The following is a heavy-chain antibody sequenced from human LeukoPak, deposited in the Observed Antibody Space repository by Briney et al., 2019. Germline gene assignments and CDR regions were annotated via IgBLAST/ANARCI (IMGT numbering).Heavy chain of an antibody. D-gene: IGHD2-15*01. CDR1: GYTFTGYY. J-gene: IGHJ4*02. Sequence: ASVKVSRKASGYTFTGYYMHWMRQAPGQGLEWMGWISAYNGNTNYAQKLQGRVTMTTDTSTSTAYMELRSLRSDDTAVYYCARGVRYCSGGSCYYFDYWGQGTLVTVSS. CDR2: ISAYNGNT. CDR3: ARGVRYCSGGSCYYFDY. V-gene: IGHV1-18*04.